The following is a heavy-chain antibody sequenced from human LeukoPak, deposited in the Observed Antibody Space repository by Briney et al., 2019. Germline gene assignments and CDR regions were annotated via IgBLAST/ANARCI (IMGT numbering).Heavy chain of an antibody. J-gene: IGHJ4*02. Sequence: GASAKVSCRASGYTFTSYGISWVRQAPGQGLEWMGWISAYNGNTNYAQKLQGRVTMTTDTSTSTAYMELRSLRSDDTAVYYCARVWPTQYFDYWGQGTLVTVSS. CDR1: GYTFTSYG. D-gene: IGHD3-16*01. CDR2: ISAYNGNT. CDR3: ARVWPTQYFDY. V-gene: IGHV1-18*01.